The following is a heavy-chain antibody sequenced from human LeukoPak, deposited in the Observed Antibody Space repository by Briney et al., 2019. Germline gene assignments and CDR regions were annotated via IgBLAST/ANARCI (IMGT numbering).Heavy chain of an antibody. V-gene: IGHV3-9*01. CDR1: GFTFDDYA. Sequence: GRSLRLSCAASGFTFDDYAMHWVRQAPGKGLEWVSGISWNSGSIGYADSVKGRFTISRDNAKNSLYLQMHSLRADDTAIYYCASLRTTVAHAGDAYGIWGQGTMVTVSS. J-gene: IGHJ3*02. D-gene: IGHD4-11*01. CDR2: ISWNSGSI. CDR3: ASLRTTVAHAGDAYGI.